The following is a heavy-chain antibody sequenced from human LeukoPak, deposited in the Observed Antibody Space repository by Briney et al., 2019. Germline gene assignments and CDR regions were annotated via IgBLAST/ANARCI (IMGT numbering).Heavy chain of an antibody. Sequence: SETLSLTCTVSGDSISSSSYYWSWIRQPPGKGLEWIGSMHYSGGSTNYNPFLKSRVTMSVDTSKNEFSLKLSSGTAADTAVYYCARRRVEMAAITEANWLDTWGQGTLVTVSS. J-gene: IGHJ5*02. CDR1: GDSISSSSYY. V-gene: IGHV4-61*05. CDR2: MHYSGGST. D-gene: IGHD5-24*01. CDR3: ARRRVEMAAITEANWLDT.